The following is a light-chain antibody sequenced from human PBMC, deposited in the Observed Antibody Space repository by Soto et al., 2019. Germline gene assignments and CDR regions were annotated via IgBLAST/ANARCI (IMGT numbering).Light chain of an antibody. V-gene: IGKV3-11*01. CDR1: QSVSSY. CDR3: QQRSNWPPT. J-gene: IGKJ3*01. Sequence: EIVLTQSPATLSLSPGERATLSCRASQSVSSYLAWYQQKPGQAPRLLIYDASTRATGIPARFSGSGSGTDFTLTISRLEPEDFAVYYCQQRSNWPPTFGPGTKVDIK. CDR2: DAS.